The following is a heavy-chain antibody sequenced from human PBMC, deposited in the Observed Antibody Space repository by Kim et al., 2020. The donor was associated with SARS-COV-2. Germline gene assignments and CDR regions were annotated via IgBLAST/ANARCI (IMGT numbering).Heavy chain of an antibody. J-gene: IGHJ6*02. D-gene: IGHD6-6*01. CDR2: IYYSGST. CDR3: ARDCVMGSSSSRRPYYYYGMDV. V-gene: IGHV4-31*03. Sequence: SETLSLTCTVSGGSISSGGYYWSWIRQHPGKGLEWIGYIYYSGSTYYNPSLKSRVTISVDTSKNQFSLKLSSVTAADTAVYYCARDCVMGSSSSRRPYYYYGMDVWGQGTTVTVSS. CDR1: GGSISSGGYY.